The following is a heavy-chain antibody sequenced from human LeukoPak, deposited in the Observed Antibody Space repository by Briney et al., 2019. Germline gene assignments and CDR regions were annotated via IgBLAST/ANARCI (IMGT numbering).Heavy chain of an antibody. D-gene: IGHD3-22*01. J-gene: IGHJ6*03. Sequence: SVKVSCKASGGTFSSYAISWVRQAPGQGLEWMGGIIPIFGTANYAQKFQGRVTITADESTSTAYVELSSLRSEDTAVYYCARSQLLRVVTTRYYYYYMDVWGKGTTVTVSS. CDR2: IIPIFGTA. V-gene: IGHV1-69*13. CDR3: ARSQLLRVVTTRYYYYYMDV. CDR1: GGTFSSYA.